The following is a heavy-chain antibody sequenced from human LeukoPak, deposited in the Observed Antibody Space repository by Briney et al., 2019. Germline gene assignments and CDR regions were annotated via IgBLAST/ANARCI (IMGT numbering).Heavy chain of an antibody. J-gene: IGHJ4*02. V-gene: IGHV4-39*07. CDR2: GDYSGGT. CDR3: ARERGEEYSSGWYKTNFFDT. Sequence: SETLSLTCTVSSDFFSSVTDYWAWIRQPPGKGLEWIASGDYSGGTYYNPSLESRVAISAGMSKNQISLKLSSVTAADTALYYCARERGEEYSSGWYKTNFFDTWGQGTLVTVSS. CDR1: SDFFSSVTDY. D-gene: IGHD6-19*01.